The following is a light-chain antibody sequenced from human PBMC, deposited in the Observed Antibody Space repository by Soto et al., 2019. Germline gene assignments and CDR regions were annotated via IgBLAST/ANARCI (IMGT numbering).Light chain of an antibody. CDR1: NSNIGAGYE. CDR3: QSYDSSLSVLYV. Sequence: VLTQPPSVSGAPGQRVIISCTGSNSNIGAGYEVHWFQQLPGTAPKLLIYGNINRPSGVPDRFSGSKSGTSASLAITGLQPEDEADYYCQSYDSSLSVLYVFGTGTKLTVL. CDR2: GNI. J-gene: IGLJ1*01. V-gene: IGLV1-40*01.